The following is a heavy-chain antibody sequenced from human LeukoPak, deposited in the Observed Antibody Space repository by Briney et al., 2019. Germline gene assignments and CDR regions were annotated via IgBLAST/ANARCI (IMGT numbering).Heavy chain of an antibody. CDR1: GFTVSSNY. Sequence: GGSLRLSCAASGFTVSSNYMSWVRQAPGKGLEWVSVIYSGGSTYYADSVKGRFTISRDNSKNTLYLQMNSLRAEDTAVYYCARDLTIVVPRGAYWYYGMDVWGQGTTVTVSS. CDR2: IYSGGST. CDR3: ARDLTIVVPRGAYWYYGMDV. J-gene: IGHJ6*02. V-gene: IGHV3-53*01. D-gene: IGHD3-22*01.